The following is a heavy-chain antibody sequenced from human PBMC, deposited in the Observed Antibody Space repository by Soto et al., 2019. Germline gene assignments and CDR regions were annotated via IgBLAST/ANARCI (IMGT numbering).Heavy chain of an antibody. J-gene: IGHJ6*02. Sequence: GSLKISCAACGFSFSDSYMSWIRQVPGKGLEWLSYISFSGDIAYYADSVEGRFTVSRDNAKNSLYLQMNSLRVDDTAVYYCGRENGQPGHNYAMDVWGQGTTVTGSS. CDR2: ISFSGDIA. D-gene: IGHD2-8*01. CDR1: GFSFSDSY. V-gene: IGHV3-11*01. CDR3: GRENGQPGHNYAMDV.